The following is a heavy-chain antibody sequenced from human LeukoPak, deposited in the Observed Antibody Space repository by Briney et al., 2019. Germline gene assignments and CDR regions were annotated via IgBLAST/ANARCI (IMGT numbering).Heavy chain of an antibody. CDR3: AKSLAAARDY. D-gene: IGHD6-13*01. Sequence: GGSLRLSCAASGFTFASCAMSWVRQAPGKRLEWVSSISSSGGSTYYADSVKGRFTISRDNSKNTLYLQVNSLRAEDTAVYYCAKSLAAARDYWGQGTLVTVSS. J-gene: IGHJ4*02. CDR2: ISSSGGST. CDR1: GFTFASCA. V-gene: IGHV3-23*01.